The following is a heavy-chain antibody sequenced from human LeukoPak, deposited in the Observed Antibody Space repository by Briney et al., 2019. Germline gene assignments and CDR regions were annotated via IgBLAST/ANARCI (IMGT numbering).Heavy chain of an antibody. CDR1: GGSISSYY. V-gene: IGHV4-59*12. Sequence: SETLSLTCTVSGGSISSYYWSWIRQPPGKGLEWIGYIYYSGSTNYNPSPKSRVTISVDTSKNQFSLKLSSVTAADTAVYYCARDQSGLNFDYWGQGTLVTVSS. D-gene: IGHD2-8*01. CDR3: ARDQSGLNFDY. J-gene: IGHJ4*02. CDR2: IYYSGST.